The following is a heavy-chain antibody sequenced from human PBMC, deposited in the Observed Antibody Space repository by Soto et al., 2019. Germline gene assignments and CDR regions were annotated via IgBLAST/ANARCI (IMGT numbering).Heavy chain of an antibody. CDR2: ISAYNGNT. D-gene: IGHD2-2*01. CDR3: VSCSGVLTMDTDPYYRTDV. V-gene: IGHV1-18*01. J-gene: IGHJ6*02. CDR1: GYTFTSYG. Sequence: QVQLVQSGAEVKKPGASVKVSCKASGYTFTSYGISWVRQAPGQGLEWMGWISAYNGNTNYAQKLQGRVTMTTDTSTSTTFLELRSLRSDDTAVYYCVSCSGVLTMDTDPYYRTDVWGQGTTATVSS.